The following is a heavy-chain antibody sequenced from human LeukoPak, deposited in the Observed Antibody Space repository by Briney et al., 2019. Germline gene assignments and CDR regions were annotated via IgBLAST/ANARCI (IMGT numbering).Heavy chain of an antibody. Sequence: SETLSLTCAVYAGSLSGYYWSWIRQPPGKGLEWIGEINHSGSTNYNPSLKSRVTISVDTSKNQFSLKLSSVTAADTAVYYCARAQVVVAPSRWFDPWGQGTLVTVSS. V-gene: IGHV4-34*01. D-gene: IGHD2-15*01. CDR1: AGSLSGYY. CDR2: INHSGST. J-gene: IGHJ5*02. CDR3: ARAQVVVAPSRWFDP.